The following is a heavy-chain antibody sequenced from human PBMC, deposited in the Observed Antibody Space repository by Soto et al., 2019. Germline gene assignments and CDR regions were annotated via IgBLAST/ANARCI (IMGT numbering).Heavy chain of an antibody. D-gene: IGHD3-10*01. CDR1: GFTFSGSA. CDR2: IRSKANSYAT. J-gene: IGHJ4*02. V-gene: IGHV3-73*01. Sequence: GGSLRLSCAASGFTFSGSAMHWVRQASGKGLEWVGRIRSKANSYATAYAASVKGRFTISRDDSKNTAYLQMNSLKTEDTAVYYCTAPYVWFGELDWGQGTLVTVSS. CDR3: TAPYVWFGELD.